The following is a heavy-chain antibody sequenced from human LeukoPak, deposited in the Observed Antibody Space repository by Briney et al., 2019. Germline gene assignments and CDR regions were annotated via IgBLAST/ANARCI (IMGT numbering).Heavy chain of an antibody. Sequence: SETLSLTCTVSGGSISSYYWSWIRQPPGKGLEWIGYIYYSGSTNYNPSLKSRVTISVDTSKNQFSLKLSSVTAADTAAYYCARGDGGNYFDYWGQGTLVTVSS. D-gene: IGHD4-23*01. CDR2: IYYSGST. J-gene: IGHJ4*02. CDR3: ARGDGGNYFDY. CDR1: GGSISSYY. V-gene: IGHV4-59*01.